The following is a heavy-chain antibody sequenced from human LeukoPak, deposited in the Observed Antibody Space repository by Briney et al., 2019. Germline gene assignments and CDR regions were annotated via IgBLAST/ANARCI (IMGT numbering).Heavy chain of an antibody. CDR3: ARANGQYYGSGSYYNYYYGMDV. CDR2: MGTADDT. V-gene: IGHV3-13*01. J-gene: IGHJ6*02. Sequence: PAGSLRLSCAASGFTFSSCDMHWVRQATGKGLEWVSGMGTADDTHYSGSVRGRFTISRENAKNSLYLQMNSLRAGDTAVYYCARANGQYYGSGSYYNYYYGMDVWGQGTTVTVSS. CDR1: GFTFSSCD. D-gene: IGHD3-10*01.